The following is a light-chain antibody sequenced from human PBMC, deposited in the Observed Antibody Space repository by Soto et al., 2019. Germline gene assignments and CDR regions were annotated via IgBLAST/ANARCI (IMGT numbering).Light chain of an antibody. V-gene: IGKV3-11*01. J-gene: IGKJ1*01. CDR1: QSVSNY. CDR3: QQRSNWPPTWT. CDR2: DAS. Sequence: EIVLTQSPATLSLSPGERATLSCRASQSVSNYLAWYQQKPGQAPRLLIYDASNRATGIPARFSGIGSGTDFTLTISSLEPEDFAVYYCQQRSNWPPTWTFGQGTKVEIK.